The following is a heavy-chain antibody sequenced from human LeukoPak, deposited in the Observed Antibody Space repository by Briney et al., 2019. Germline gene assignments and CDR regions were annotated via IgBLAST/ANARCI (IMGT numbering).Heavy chain of an antibody. CDR1: GYTFTSYY. V-gene: IGHV1-46*01. CDR3: AKDLTYYYGLGSSTNAFDI. CDR2: INPSGGST. J-gene: IGHJ3*02. Sequence: ASVKVSCKASGYTFTSYYMHWVRQAPGQGLEWMGIINPSGGSTSYAQKFQGRVTMTRDTSTSTVYMELSSLRSEDTALYYCAKDLTYYYGLGSSTNAFDIWGQGTMVTVSS. D-gene: IGHD3-10*01.